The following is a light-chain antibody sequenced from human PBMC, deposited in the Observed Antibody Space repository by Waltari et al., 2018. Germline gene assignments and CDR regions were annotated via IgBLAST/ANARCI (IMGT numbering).Light chain of an antibody. J-gene: IGKJ2*01. CDR2: MSS. V-gene: IGKV1-5*03. Sequence: DIQMTQSPPTLSASVGDSVTISCRASQSVGSWLAWYQQKPGKAPKRLTYMSSSLESGVPSRFSGTGSETEVNLTICCLHPYDCATDSCQQYSIFSPFSQGTKLDI. CDR3: QQYSIFSP. CDR1: QSVGSW.